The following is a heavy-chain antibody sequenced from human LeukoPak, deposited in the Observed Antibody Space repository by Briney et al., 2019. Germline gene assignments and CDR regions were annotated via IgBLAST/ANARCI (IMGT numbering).Heavy chain of an antibody. CDR3: ARDRGFTYYYDSGDAFDI. CDR1: GYTFTSYG. V-gene: IGHV1-18*01. Sequence: ASVKVSCKASGYTFTSYGISWVRQAPGQGLEWMGWISAYNGNTNYAQKLQGRVTMTTDTSTSTAYMELRSLRSDDTAVYYCARDRGFTYYYDSGDAFDIWGQGTVVTVSS. D-gene: IGHD3-22*01. J-gene: IGHJ3*02. CDR2: ISAYNGNT.